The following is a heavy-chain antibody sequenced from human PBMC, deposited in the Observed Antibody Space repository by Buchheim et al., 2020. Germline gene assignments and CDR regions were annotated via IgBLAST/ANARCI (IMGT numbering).Heavy chain of an antibody. CDR2: IASRTTLM. CDR1: GFTFSYYH. CDR3: ARVGSIGGNDY. V-gene: IGHV3-21*01. J-gene: IGHJ4*02. D-gene: IGHD3-16*01. Sequence: VELVESGGGQVRPGGSLRLSCEASGFTFSYYHMDWVRQAPGKGLEWVASIASRTTLMYHAESVKGRFPISRDNAKKSLYLQMNSLRGEDTAVYYCARVGSIGGNDYWGQGTL.